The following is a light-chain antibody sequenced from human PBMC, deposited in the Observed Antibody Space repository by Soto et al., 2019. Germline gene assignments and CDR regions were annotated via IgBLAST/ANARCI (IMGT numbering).Light chain of an antibody. J-gene: IGKJ1*01. CDR3: QQYGSSPWT. V-gene: IGKV3-20*01. CDR1: QTIRSNY. CDR2: GAS. Sequence: ETVLTQSPGTLSLSPGERATLSCRASQTIRSNYLAWYRQTPGQAPRLLIYGASNRATGIADRFSGSGSGTDFTLIINRLEPEDFALYYCQQYGSSPWTFGQGTKVKIK.